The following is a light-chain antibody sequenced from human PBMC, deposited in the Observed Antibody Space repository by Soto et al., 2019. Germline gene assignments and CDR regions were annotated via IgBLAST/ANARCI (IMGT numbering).Light chain of an antibody. CDR2: AAS. Sequence: DIQMTQFPSSLSASVGDRVTITCRASQGIRNDLAWYQQKPGKAPKRLIYAASSLKSGVPSRFSGSGSGTEFTLAISSLQPEDFANFYCLQHSTYPLTFGQGTKVEIK. CDR3: LQHSTYPLT. CDR1: QGIRND. V-gene: IGKV1-17*01. J-gene: IGKJ1*01.